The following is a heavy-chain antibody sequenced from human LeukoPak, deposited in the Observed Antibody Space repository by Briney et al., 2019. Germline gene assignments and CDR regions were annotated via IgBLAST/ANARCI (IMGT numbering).Heavy chain of an antibody. CDR2: FDPEDGET. Sequence: ASVKVSCKVSGYTLTELSMHWVRQAPGKGLEWMGGFDPEDGETIYAQKFQGRVTMTRDTSTSTVYMELSSLRSEDAAVYYCASDFREDTAMVLDYWGQGTLVTVSS. CDR1: GYTLTELS. J-gene: IGHJ4*02. CDR3: ASDFREDTAMVLDY. V-gene: IGHV1-24*01. D-gene: IGHD5-18*01.